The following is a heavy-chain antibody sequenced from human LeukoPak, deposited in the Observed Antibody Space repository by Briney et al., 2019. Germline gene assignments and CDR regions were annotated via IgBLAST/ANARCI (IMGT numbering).Heavy chain of an antibody. CDR1: GFTFSSYG. V-gene: IGHV3-33*01. CDR2: IWYDGSNK. J-gene: IGHJ6*02. Sequence: GSLRLSCAASGFTFSSYGMHWGRQAPDKGLEWVAVIWYDGSNKYYADSVKGRFTISRDNSKSTLYLQMNSLSAEDTAVYYCARVKGRAASNYYYGMDVWGQGTTVTVSS. D-gene: IGHD2-15*01. CDR3: ARVKGRAASNYYYGMDV.